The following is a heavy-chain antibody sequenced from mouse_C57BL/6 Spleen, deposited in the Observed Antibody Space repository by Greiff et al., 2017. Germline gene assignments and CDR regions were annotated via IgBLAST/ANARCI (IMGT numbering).Heavy chain of an antibody. Sequence: VQLKESGPGLVKPSQSLSLTCSVTGYSITSGYYWNWIRQFPGNKLEWMGYISYDGSNNYNPSLKNRISITRDTSKNQFFLKLNSVTTEDTATYYCASNYYSKGYFDVWGTGTTVTVSS. CDR1: GYSITSGYY. V-gene: IGHV3-6*01. D-gene: IGHD2-5*01. CDR3: ASNYYSKGYFDV. CDR2: ISYDGSN. J-gene: IGHJ1*03.